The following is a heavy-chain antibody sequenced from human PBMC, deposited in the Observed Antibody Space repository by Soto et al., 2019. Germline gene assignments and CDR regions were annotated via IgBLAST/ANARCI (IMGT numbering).Heavy chain of an antibody. CDR3: ARDQQMAYYYGSGPIDYYGKDV. CDR2: IIPIFGTA. Sequence: SVKVSFKASGGTFISYAISWWLESPLQVLDWRGWIIPIFGTANYAQKFQGRVTITADESTSTAYMELSSLRSEDTAVYYCARDQQMAYYYGSGPIDYYGKDVWGQGTTVTVSS. CDR1: GGTFISYA. V-gene: IGHV1-69*13. J-gene: IGHJ6*02. D-gene: IGHD3-10*01.